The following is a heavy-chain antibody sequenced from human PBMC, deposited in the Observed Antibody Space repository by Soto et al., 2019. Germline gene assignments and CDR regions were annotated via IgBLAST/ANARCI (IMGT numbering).Heavy chain of an antibody. CDR1: GGTFSSYA. Sequence: ASVKVSCKASGGTFSSYAISWVRQAPGQGLEWMGGIIPIFGTANYAQKFQGRVTITADESTSTAYMELSSLRSEDTAVYYCAGANYGDRMFYYVMDVWGQGTTVTVSS. CDR2: IIPIFGTA. CDR3: AGANYGDRMFYYVMDV. J-gene: IGHJ6*02. V-gene: IGHV1-69*13. D-gene: IGHD1-7*01.